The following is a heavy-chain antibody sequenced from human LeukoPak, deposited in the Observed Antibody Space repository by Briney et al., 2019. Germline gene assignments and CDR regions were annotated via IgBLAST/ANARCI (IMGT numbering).Heavy chain of an antibody. D-gene: IGHD3-22*01. V-gene: IGHV3-49*04. Sequence: PGGSLRLAFTASGFTFGDYAISWVRQAPGKGLGWVVFIRRKAYGGTTEYAATVKGRFTISINDSKSIAYLQMNSLKTEDTAAYYCTRDPRSYYYDSSGYIWGQGTLVTVSS. J-gene: IGHJ4*02. CDR1: GFTFGDYA. CDR2: IRRKAYGGTT. CDR3: TRDPRSYYYDSSGYI.